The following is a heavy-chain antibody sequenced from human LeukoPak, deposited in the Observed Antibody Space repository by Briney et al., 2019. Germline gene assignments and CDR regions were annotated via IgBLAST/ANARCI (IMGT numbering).Heavy chain of an antibody. D-gene: IGHD4-17*01. Sequence: QPSETLSLTCTVSGYSISSGYYWGWIRQPPGKGLEWIGSIYHSGSTNYNPSLKSRVTISVDTSKNQFSLKLSSVTAADTAVYYCARDDGDHSLDYWGQGTLVTVSS. CDR2: IYHSGST. V-gene: IGHV4-38-2*02. CDR3: ARDDGDHSLDY. CDR1: GYSISSGYY. J-gene: IGHJ4*02.